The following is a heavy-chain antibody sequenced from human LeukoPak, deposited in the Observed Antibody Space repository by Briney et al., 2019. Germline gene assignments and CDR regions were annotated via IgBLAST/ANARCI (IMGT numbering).Heavy chain of an antibody. V-gene: IGHV3-53*01. D-gene: IGHD1-14*01. CDR2: IYSGGST. J-gene: IGHJ4*02. CDR1: GFTVSSND. CDR3: ARSPTPVYSDY. Sequence: PGGSLRLSCAASGFTVSSNDMSWVRQAPGKGLEWVSVIYSGGSTYYSDSVKGRCTISRDNSKNTLYLQMSSLRAKGTAVYYCARSPTPVYSDYWGQGTLVTVPS.